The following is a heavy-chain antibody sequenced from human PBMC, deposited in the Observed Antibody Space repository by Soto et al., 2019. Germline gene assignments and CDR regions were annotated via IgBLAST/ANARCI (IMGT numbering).Heavy chain of an antibody. CDR1: GFDFEDFA. V-gene: IGHV3-43D*04. Sequence: LRLSCAASGFDFEDFAMHWVRQAPGKGLEWVSLINSDGTDSYYMDSVRGRFTISRDNGKNSLYLQMDRLRPEDTAFYFCAKALYYYDSSPLDHWGQGTLVTVSS. CDR2: INSDGTDS. D-gene: IGHD3-22*01. J-gene: IGHJ4*02. CDR3: AKALYYYDSSPLDH.